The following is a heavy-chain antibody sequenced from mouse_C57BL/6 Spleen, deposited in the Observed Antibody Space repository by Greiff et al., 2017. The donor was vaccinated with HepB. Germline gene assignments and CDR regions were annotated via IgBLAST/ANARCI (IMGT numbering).Heavy chain of an antibody. CDR2: IDPSDSYT. CDR3: ARGLSYYFDY. V-gene: IGHV1-69*01. J-gene: IGHJ2*01. CDR1: GYTFTSYW. Sequence: QVQLQQPGAELVMPGASVKLSCKASGYTFTSYWMHWVKQRPGQGLEWIGEIDPSDSYTNYNQKFKGKSTLTVDKSSSTAYMQLSSLPSEDSAVYYCARGLSYYFDYWGQGTTLTVSS. D-gene: IGHD3-1*01.